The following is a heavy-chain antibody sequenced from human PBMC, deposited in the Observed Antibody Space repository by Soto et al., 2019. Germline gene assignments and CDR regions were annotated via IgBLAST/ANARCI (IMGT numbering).Heavy chain of an antibody. J-gene: IGHJ4*02. CDR2: ISYDGNSK. CDR1: GFSFSDYA. V-gene: IGHV3-30-3*01. CDR3: ARPGGIAAAGTLYYFDY. D-gene: IGHD6-13*01. Sequence: QVQLVASGGGVVQPGRSLTLSCAASGFSFSDYAIHWVRQAPGRGLEWVAVISYDGNSKYYVDSAKGRFTISRDDSKSTVYLQMNSLITEDSAVFYCARPGGIAAAGTLYYFDYWCQGTLVTVSS.